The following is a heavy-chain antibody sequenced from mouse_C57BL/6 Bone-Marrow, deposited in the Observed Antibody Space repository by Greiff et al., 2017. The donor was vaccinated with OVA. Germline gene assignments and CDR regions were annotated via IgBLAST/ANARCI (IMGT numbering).Heavy chain of an antibody. V-gene: IGHV1-4*01. D-gene: IGHD1-1*01. CDR2: INPSSGYT. CDR3: AGRLYCYGSSPFDY. Sequence: QVQLQQSGAELARPGASVKMSCKASGYTFTSYTMHWVKQRPGQGLEWIGYINPSSGYTKYNQKFKDKATLTADKSSSTAYMQLNSLTSENTAVYYCAGRLYCYGSSPFDYWGQGTTLTVSS. J-gene: IGHJ2*01. CDR1: GYTFTSYT.